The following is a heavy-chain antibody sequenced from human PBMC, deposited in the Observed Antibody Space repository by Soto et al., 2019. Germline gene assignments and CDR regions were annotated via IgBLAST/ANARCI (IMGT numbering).Heavy chain of an antibody. CDR2: ISAYNGNT. CDR3: ARDKYKGSSVTQGDVYM. J-gene: IGHJ3*02. CDR1: GYTFTSYG. V-gene: IGHV1-18*01. Sequence: ASVKVSCKASGYTFTSYGISWVRQAPGQGLEWMGWISAYNGNTNYAQKLQGRVTMTTDTSTSTAYMELRSLRSDDTAVYYCARDKYKGSSVTQGDVYMWGQGTMVTV. D-gene: IGHD6-25*01.